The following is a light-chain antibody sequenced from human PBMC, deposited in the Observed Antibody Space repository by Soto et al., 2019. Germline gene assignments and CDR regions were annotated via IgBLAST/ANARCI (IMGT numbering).Light chain of an antibody. CDR1: QSVSSN. CDR3: QQYNNWPRT. V-gene: IGKV3-15*01. CDR2: GAS. J-gene: IGKJ1*01. Sequence: EIVMTQSPATLPVSPGDSATLSCRASQSVSSNLAWYQQKPGQAPRLLIYGASTRATGIPARFSGSGSGTEFTLTISSQQSEDFAFYYCQQYNNWPRTFGQGTMVDIK.